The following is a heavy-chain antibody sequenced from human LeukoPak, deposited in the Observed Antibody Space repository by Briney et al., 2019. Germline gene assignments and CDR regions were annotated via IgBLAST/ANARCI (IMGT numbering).Heavy chain of an antibody. CDR3: ARQPHYYDTSAYYPPHFDY. V-gene: IGHV4-30-2*03. CDR2: IFYSVDT. J-gene: IGHJ4*02. D-gene: IGHD3-22*01. Sequence: LRLSCAASGFTFSIYAMSWVRQAPGKGLEWIWSIFYSVDTHYNPSLKSRVTLSVDTSKSQYSLSLSSLTAADTAVFYRARQPHYYDTSAYYPPHFDYWGLGTLVTVAS. CDR1: GFTFSIYA.